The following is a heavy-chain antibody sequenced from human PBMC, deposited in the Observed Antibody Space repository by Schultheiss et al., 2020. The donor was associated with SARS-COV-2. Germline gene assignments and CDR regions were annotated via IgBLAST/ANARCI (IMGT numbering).Heavy chain of an antibody. D-gene: IGHD6-13*01. Sequence: GGSLRLSCAASGFTFSSYSMNWVRQAPGKGLEWVSAISGSGGSTYYADSVKGRFTISRDNSKNTLYLQMSSLRAEDTAVYYCVKALHSTTYYYYGMDVWGQGTTVTVSS. V-gene: IGHV3-23*01. J-gene: IGHJ6*02. CDR3: VKALHSTTYYYYGMDV. CDR1: GFTFSSYS. CDR2: ISGSGGST.